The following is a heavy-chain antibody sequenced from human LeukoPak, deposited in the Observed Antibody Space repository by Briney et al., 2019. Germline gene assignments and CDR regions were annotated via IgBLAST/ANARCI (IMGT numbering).Heavy chain of an antibody. D-gene: IGHD2-15*01. J-gene: IGHJ4*02. CDR2: INHSGST. CDR3: ARRLGGIVVVVAAAFDY. CDR1: GGSFSGYY. Sequence: SETLSLTCAVYGGSFSGYYWSWIRQPQGKGREWIGEINHSGSTDYNPSLKSRVTISVDTSKNQFSLKLSSVTAADTAVYYCARRLGGIVVVVAAAFDYWGQGTLVTVSS. V-gene: IGHV4-34*01.